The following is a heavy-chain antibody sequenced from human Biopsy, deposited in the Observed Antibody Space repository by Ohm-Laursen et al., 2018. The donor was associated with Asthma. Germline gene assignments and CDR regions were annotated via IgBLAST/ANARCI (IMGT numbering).Heavy chain of an antibody. J-gene: IGHJ4*01. CDR3: TRAGSTFVADY. V-gene: IGHV7-4-1*01. Sequence: ASVKVSCKASGYTFNSVAVMWVRQAPGQGLEWMGWINTNSRTPTYVQGFSGRFVFSLDPSVTTAYLQIDSLRSEDTGVYYCTRAGSTFVADYWGQGTLVTVSS. CDR2: INTNSRTP. CDR1: GYTFNSVA. D-gene: IGHD5-12*01.